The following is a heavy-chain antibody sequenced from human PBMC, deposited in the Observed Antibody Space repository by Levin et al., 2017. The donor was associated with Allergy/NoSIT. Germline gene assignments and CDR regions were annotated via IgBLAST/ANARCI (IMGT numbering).Heavy chain of an antibody. J-gene: IGHJ4*02. Sequence: GGSLRLSCAASGLTFSTYAMSWVRQAPGKGLEWVSSISSSGGTTYYADSVKGRFTIFRDNSKSTLHLLMNSLRAEDTAVYYCAKAKVGTGGYFDYWGQGTLVTVSS. CDR3: AKAKVGTGGYFDY. CDR1: GLTFSTYA. V-gene: IGHV3-23*01. D-gene: IGHD7-27*01. CDR2: ISSSGGTT.